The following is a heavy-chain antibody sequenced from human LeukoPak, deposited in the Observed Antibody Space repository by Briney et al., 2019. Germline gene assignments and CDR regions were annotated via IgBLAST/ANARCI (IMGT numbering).Heavy chain of an antibody. CDR2: ISSSGSTI. Sequence: GGSLRLSCAASGFTFSSFEMNWVRQAPGKGLEWVSYISSSGSTIYYADSVQGRFTISRDNDKNSLYLQMNSLRAEDTAVYYCARVNPISSGFYAYWGQGTLVTVSS. CDR3: ARVNPISSGFYAY. D-gene: IGHD3-22*01. J-gene: IGHJ4*02. CDR1: GFTFSSFE. V-gene: IGHV3-48*03.